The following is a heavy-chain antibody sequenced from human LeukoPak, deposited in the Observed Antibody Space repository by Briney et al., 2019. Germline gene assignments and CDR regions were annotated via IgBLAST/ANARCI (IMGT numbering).Heavy chain of an antibody. CDR1: GYTFTNYY. CDR2: INPSSGGT. J-gene: IGHJ3*02. D-gene: IGHD1-26*01. CDR3: ARGGIVGGTPGGSFEI. Sequence: GASVKVSCKASGYTFTNYYVHWVRQAPGQGLEWMGVINPSSGGTRFAQKFQDRVTVTRDTSTSTVYMELSSLRSEDTAIYYCARGGIVGGTPGGSFEIWGHGTMVTVSS. V-gene: IGHV1-46*01.